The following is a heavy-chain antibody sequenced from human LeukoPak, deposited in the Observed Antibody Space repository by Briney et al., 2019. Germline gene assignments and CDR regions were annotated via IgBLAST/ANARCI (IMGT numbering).Heavy chain of an antibody. CDR2: INHSGST. D-gene: IGHD6-13*01. J-gene: IGHJ4*02. Sequence: PSETLSLTCAVYGGSFSGYYRSWIRQPPGKGLEWIGEINHSGSTNYNPSLKSRVTISVDTSKNQFSLKLSSVTAADTAVYYCARSGIAAAGNRSYYFDYWGQGTLVTVSS. CDR3: ARSGIAAAGNRSYYFDY. CDR1: GGSFSGYY. V-gene: IGHV4-34*01.